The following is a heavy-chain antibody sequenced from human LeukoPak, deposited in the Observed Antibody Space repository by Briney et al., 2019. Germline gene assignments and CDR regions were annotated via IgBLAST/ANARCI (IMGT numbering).Heavy chain of an antibody. J-gene: IGHJ4*02. V-gene: IGHV3-48*02. CDR3: ASSKDHYCHY. Sequence: GGSLRLSCAASGFTFSSYSMNWVRQAPGRGLNWVSYISSSSSTILYADSVKGRFTISRDNAKNSLYLQMDGLRDEDTAVYYCASSKDHYCHYWGQGTLVTVSS. CDR1: GFTFSSYS. CDR2: ISSSSSTI.